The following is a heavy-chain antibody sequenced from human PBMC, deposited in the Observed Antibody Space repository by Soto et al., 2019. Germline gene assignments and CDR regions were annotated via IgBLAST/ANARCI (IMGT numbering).Heavy chain of an antibody. CDR1: GVSISSSNYF. D-gene: IGHD6-19*01. CDR3: ARREYNDGWGPFDY. Sequence: SETLSLTCTVSGVSISSSNYFWGWICQPPGRGLEWIASIHNTGSTYYNLSLKSRVTISIDTSKRQFSLKLSSVTAADTAMYYCARREYNDGWGPFDYWGQGTLVTVSS. J-gene: IGHJ4*02. V-gene: IGHV4-39*01. CDR2: IHNTGST.